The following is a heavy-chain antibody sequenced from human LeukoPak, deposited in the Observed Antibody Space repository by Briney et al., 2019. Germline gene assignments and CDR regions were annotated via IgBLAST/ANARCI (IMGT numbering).Heavy chain of an antibody. J-gene: IGHJ4*02. Sequence: ASVKVSCKASDYTFTSYDINWVRQATGQGLEWMGWMNPNSGNTGYAQKFQGRVTMTRNTSISTAYMELSSLRSEDTAVYYCARRGGGIIPYDYWGQGTLVTVSS. CDR2: MNPNSGNT. CDR1: DYTFTSYD. V-gene: IGHV1-8*01. CDR3: ARRGGGIIPYDY. D-gene: IGHD2-15*01.